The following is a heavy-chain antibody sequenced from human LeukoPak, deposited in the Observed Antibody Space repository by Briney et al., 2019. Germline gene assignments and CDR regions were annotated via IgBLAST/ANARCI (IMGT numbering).Heavy chain of an antibody. J-gene: IGHJ4*02. CDR2: FDPEDGET. CDR1: GYTLTELS. V-gene: IGHV1-24*01. Sequence: EASVKVSCKVSGYTLTELSMHWVRQAPGKGLEWMGGFDPEDGETIYAQKFQGRVTMTEDTSTDTAYMELSSMRSEDTAVYHCATGNHHYGDQTTVGDYWGQGTLVTVSS. D-gene: IGHD4-17*01. CDR3: ATGNHHYGDQTTVGDY.